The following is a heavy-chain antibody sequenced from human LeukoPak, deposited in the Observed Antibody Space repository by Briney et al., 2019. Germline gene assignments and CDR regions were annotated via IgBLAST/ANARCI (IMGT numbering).Heavy chain of an antibody. J-gene: IGHJ4*02. Sequence: ASVKVSCKASGYTFTGYHIHWVRQAPGQGLEWMGWINPNSGGTNYAQKFQGRVTMTRDTSISTAYMELSRLRSDDTALYYCASGNAASSSWPYHFDHWGQGTLVTVSS. V-gene: IGHV1-2*02. D-gene: IGHD6-13*01. CDR2: INPNSGGT. CDR1: GYTFTGYH. CDR3: ASGNAASSSWPYHFDH.